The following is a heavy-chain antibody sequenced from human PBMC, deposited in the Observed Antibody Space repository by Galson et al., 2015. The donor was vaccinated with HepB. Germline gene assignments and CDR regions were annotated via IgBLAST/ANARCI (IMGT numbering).Heavy chain of an antibody. CDR3: AHRRRPGYYFDY. CDR2: IYWDDDK. Sequence: PALVKPTQTLTLTCTFSGFSLSTSGVGVGWIRQPPGKALEWLALIYWDDDKRYSPSLKSRLTITKDTSKDQVVLTMTNMDPVDTATYYCAHRRRPGYYFDYWGQGTLVTVSS. CDR1: GFSLSTSGVG. D-gene: IGHD6-6*01. V-gene: IGHV2-5*02. J-gene: IGHJ4*02.